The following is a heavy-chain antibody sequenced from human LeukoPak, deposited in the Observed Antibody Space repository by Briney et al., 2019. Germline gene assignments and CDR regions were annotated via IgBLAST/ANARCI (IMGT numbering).Heavy chain of an antibody. V-gene: IGHV3-23*03. Sequence: GGSLRLSCAASGFTFSSYGMSWVRQAPGKGLEWVSLINRRGHTFYADSVKGRFTISRDSSKNTLYLQMNSLRAEDTAVYYCAKGHYMDVWGKGTTVTVSS. CDR1: GFTFSSYG. CDR3: AKGHYMDV. J-gene: IGHJ6*03. CDR2: INRRGHT.